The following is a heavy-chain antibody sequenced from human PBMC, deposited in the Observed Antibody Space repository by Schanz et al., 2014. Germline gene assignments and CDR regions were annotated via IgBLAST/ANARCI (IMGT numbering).Heavy chain of an antibody. Sequence: VQLVESGGGLVQPGRSLRLSCAASGFTFSSYGMHWVRQAPGKGLEWVAIISLDGSNQYYADSVKGRFTISRDNAKNSLYLQMNSLRAEDTAVYYCARDKGGLIPFDYWGQGTLVAVSS. CDR1: GFTFSSYG. D-gene: IGHD2-15*01. V-gene: IGHV3-30*03. CDR2: ISLDGSNQ. CDR3: ARDKGGLIPFDY. J-gene: IGHJ4*02.